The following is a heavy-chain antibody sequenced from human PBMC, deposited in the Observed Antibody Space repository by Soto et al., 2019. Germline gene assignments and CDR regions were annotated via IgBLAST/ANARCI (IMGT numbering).Heavy chain of an antibody. Sequence: QVQLVESGGGVVQPGRSLRLSCAASGFTFSSYGMHWVRQAPGKGLEWVALISYDGSNKYYADSVKGRFTIPRDNSKNTLYLQMNSLRTEDTAVYYCAKDLGHGGRGAFDIWGQGTMVTVSS. V-gene: IGHV3-30*18. J-gene: IGHJ3*02. D-gene: IGHD7-27*01. CDR1: GFTFSSYG. CDR3: AKDLGHGGRGAFDI. CDR2: ISYDGSNK.